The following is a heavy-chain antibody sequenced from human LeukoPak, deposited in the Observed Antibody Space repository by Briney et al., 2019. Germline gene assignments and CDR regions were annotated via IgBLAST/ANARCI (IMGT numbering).Heavy chain of an antibody. D-gene: IGHD6-6*01. CDR3: ARDLSIAARIPFDY. J-gene: IGHJ4*02. CDR2: ISSSSSYI. CDR1: GFTLSSYG. V-gene: IGHV3-21*01. Sequence: GGSLRLSCAASGFTLSSYGMNWVRQAPGKGPEWVSSISSSSSYIYYADSVKGRFTISRDNAKNSLYLQMNSLRAEDTAVYYCARDLSIAARIPFDYWGQETLVTVSS.